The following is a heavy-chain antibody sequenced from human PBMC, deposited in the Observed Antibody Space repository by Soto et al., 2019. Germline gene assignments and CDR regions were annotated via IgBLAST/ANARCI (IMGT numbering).Heavy chain of an antibody. J-gene: IGHJ4*02. CDR3: ARELEAAAGLFDY. CDR2: IWYDGSNK. D-gene: IGHD6-13*01. CDR1: GFTFSSYG. V-gene: IGHV3-33*01. Sequence: PGGSLRLSCAASGFTFSSYGMHWVRQAPGKGLEWVAVIWYDGSNKYYADSVKGRFTISRDNSKNTLYLQMNSLRAEDTAVYYCARELEAAAGLFDYWGQGTLVTVSS.